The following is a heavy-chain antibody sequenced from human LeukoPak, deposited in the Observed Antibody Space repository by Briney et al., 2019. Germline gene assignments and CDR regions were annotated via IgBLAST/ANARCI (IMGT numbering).Heavy chain of an antibody. CDR3: TKEDPRFDP. CDR1: GFTFSSYA. V-gene: IGHV3-23*01. Sequence: AGGSLRLSRAASGFTFSSYAMSCVRQAPGKGLEWRSAISGRGASTHYADSVRGRFTISRDNSKSTLYLQMNSLRADDTAVYYCTKEDPRFDPWGQGTLVTVSS. CDR2: ISGRGAST. J-gene: IGHJ5*02.